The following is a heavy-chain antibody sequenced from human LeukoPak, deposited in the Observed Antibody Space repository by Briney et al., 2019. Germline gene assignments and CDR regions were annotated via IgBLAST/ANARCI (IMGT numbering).Heavy chain of an antibody. V-gene: IGHV1-69*05. D-gene: IGHD3-10*01. CDR2: IIPIFGTA. CDR1: GGTFSSYA. J-gene: IGHJ5*02. Sequence: GASVKVSCKASGGTFSSYAISWVRQAPGQGLEWMGRIIPIFGTANYAQKFQGRVTITTDESTSTAYMELSSLRSEDTAVYYCAREKGYYGSGSYYKVLKYNWFDPWGQGTLVTVSS. CDR3: AREKGYYGSGSYYKVLKYNWFDP.